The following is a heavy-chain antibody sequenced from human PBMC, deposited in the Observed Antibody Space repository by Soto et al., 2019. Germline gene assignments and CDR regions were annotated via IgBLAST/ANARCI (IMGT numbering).Heavy chain of an antibody. V-gene: IGHV4-30-2*01. CDR2: IYHSGST. J-gene: IGHJ5*02. CDR3: ARRFFSGYGVAWFDP. Sequence: SETLSLTCAVSGGSISSGGYSWSWIRQPPGKGLEWIGYIYHSGSTYYNPSLKSRVTISVDRPKNQFSLKLSSVTAADTAVYYCARRFFSGYGVAWFDPWGQGTLVTVSS. CDR1: GGSISSGGYS. D-gene: IGHD5-12*01.